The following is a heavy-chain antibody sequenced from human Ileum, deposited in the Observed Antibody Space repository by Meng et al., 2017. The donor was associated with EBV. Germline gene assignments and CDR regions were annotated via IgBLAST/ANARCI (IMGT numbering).Heavy chain of an antibody. V-gene: IGHV4-39*01. D-gene: IGHD6-13*01. CDR3: ARPMAAAGWFDP. CDR2: IYYSGRT. Sequence: QRQLQESGPGLVKPSETLSLTCTVSGGPINSSSYYWGWIRQPPGKGLEWIGSIYYSGRTYYNPSLKSRVTISVDTSKNQFSLKLSSVTAADTAVYYCARPMAAAGWFDPWGQGTLVTVSS. J-gene: IGHJ5*02. CDR1: GGPINSSSYY.